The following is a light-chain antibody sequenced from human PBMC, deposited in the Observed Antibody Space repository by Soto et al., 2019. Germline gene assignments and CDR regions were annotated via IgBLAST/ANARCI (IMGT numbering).Light chain of an antibody. Sequence: QSVLTQLASVSGSPGQSITISRTGTSSDVGGYNYVSWYQQHPGKAPKLMIYDVSNRPSGVSNRSSGSKSGNTASLTISGLQAEDEADYSCSSYTSSSTLPYVFGTGTKVTVL. CDR1: SSDVGGYNY. CDR2: DVS. V-gene: IGLV2-14*01. CDR3: SSYTSSSTLPYV. J-gene: IGLJ1*01.